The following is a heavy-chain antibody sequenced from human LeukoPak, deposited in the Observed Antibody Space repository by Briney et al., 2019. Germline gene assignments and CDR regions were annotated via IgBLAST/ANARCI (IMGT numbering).Heavy chain of an antibody. V-gene: IGHV4-59*01. J-gene: IGHJ4*02. CDR1: GGSISSYY. D-gene: IGHD3-10*01. CDR3: ARDHYYYGSGSYLD. CDR2: IYYSGST. Sequence: SETLSRTCTVSGGSISSYYWSWIRQPPGKGLEWIGYIYYSGSTNYNPSLKSRVTISVDTSKNQFSLKLSSVTAADTAVYYCARDHYYYGSGSYLDWGQGTLVTVSS.